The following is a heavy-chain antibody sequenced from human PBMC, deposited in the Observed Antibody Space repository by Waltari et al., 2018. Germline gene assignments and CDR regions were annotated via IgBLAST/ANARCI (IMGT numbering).Heavy chain of an antibody. CDR2: ISVYNGET. CDR3: ARREAVAGLDY. V-gene: IGHV1-18*01. Sequence: QVQLVQSGAVVKEPGASLKVSCKASGFTFTSYGVTWVRQAPGQGLEWMGWISVYNGETDYAQNFRGRVTMTAETSTNTAYMELRSLRSDDTAVYYCARREAVAGLDYWGQGTLVTVSS. CDR1: GFTFTSYG. D-gene: IGHD6-19*01. J-gene: IGHJ4*02.